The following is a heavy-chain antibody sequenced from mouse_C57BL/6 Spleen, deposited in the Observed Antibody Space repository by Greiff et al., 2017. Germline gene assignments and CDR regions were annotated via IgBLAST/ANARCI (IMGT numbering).Heavy chain of an antibody. D-gene: IGHD2-4*01. J-gene: IGHJ2*01. Sequence: QVQLQQSGAELVKPGASVKLSCKASGYTFTSYWMHWVKQRPGQGLEWIGMIHPNSGSTNYNEKFKSKATLTVDKSSSTAYMQLSSLTSEDAAVYYCARDYDYEGDFDYWGQGTTLTVSS. CDR1: GYTFTSYW. V-gene: IGHV1-64*01. CDR2: IHPNSGST. CDR3: ARDYDYEGDFDY.